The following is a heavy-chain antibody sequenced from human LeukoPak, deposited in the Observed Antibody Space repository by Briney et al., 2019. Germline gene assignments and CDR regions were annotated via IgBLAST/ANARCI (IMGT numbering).Heavy chain of an antibody. Sequence: SETLSLTCTVSIGSLNTYFWTWVRQPAGKGLEWIGRVSDTGRAYYNPSLESRVTISLDTSKNQFSLKVTSVTAADTAVYYCARGKEMTRTSGYYSFDFWGQGTLVSISS. V-gene: IGHV4-4*07. D-gene: IGHD3-9*01. CDR3: ARGKEMTRTSGYYSFDF. CDR2: VSDTGRA. CDR1: IGSLNTYF. J-gene: IGHJ4*02.